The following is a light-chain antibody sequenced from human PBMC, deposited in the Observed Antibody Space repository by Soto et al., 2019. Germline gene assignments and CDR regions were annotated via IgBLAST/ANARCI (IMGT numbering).Light chain of an antibody. J-gene: IGLJ1*01. CDR3: AAWDDSLNGRYV. CDR2: SNN. V-gene: IGLV1-44*01. Sequence: VVTQPPSASGTPGQRVTISCSGSSSNIGSNTVNWYQQLPGTAPKLLIYSNNQRPSGVPDRFSGSKSGTSASLAISGLQSEDEADYYCAAWDDSLNGRYVFGTGTKLTVL. CDR1: SSNIGSNT.